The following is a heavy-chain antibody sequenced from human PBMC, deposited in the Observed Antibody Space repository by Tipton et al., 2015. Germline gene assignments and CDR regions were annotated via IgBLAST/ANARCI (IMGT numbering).Heavy chain of an antibody. V-gene: IGHV1-18*01. D-gene: IGHD4-23*01. CDR2: INPYNGNT. Sequence: QLVQSGAEVQKPGSSVKVSCKASGGTFDSHVIHWVRQAPGQGLEWMGWINPYNGNTDYAQTLQGRVTLTTDTSASTAYMDLRSLRSDDTAVYYCARAVSGKFADYWGQGALVTVSS. J-gene: IGHJ4*02. CDR1: GGTFDSHV. CDR3: ARAVSGKFADY.